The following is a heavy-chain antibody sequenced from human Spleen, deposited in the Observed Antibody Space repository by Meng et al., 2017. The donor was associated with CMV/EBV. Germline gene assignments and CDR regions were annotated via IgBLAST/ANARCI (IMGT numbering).Heavy chain of an antibody. CDR2: IYYSGST. D-gene: IGHD3/OR15-3a*01. V-gene: IGHV4-59*08. CDR1: GGSISSYY. Sequence: SETLSLTCTVSGGSISSYYWSWIRQPPGKGLEWIGYIYYSGSTNYNPSLKSRVTISVDTSKNQFSLKVTSVTAADTAVYYCARRDEAEYDFWSGYGYYFDHWGQGTLVTVSS. J-gene: IGHJ4*02. CDR3: ARRDEAEYDFWSGYGYYFDH.